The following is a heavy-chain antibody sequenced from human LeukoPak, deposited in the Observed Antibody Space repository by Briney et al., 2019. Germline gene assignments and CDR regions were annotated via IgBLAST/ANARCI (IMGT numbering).Heavy chain of an antibody. D-gene: IGHD5-24*01. J-gene: IGHJ5*02. CDR3: ARDMGGRDGYNLVNWFDP. CDR1: GFTFSSYS. CDR2: ISSSSSTI. Sequence: GGSLRLSCAASGFTFSSYSMNWVRQAPGKGLEWVSYISSSSSTIYYADSVKGRFTISRDNSKNTLYLQMNSLRAEDTAVYYCARDMGGRDGYNLVNWFDPWGQGTLVTVSS. V-gene: IGHV3-48*01.